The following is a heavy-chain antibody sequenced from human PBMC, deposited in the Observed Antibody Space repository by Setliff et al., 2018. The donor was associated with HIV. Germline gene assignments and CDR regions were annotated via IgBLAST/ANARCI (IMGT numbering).Heavy chain of an antibody. CDR1: GPSLSTGYY. CDR2: MFHSGNT. CDR3: ARGKSGSYDAYDM. J-gene: IGHJ3*02. V-gene: IGHV4-38-2*02. D-gene: IGHD5-12*01. Sequence: PSETLSLTCSVSGPSLSTGYYWGWLRQSPGKGLEWIGSMFHSGNTYYNPSLESRVSMSVDTSTNQVSLQLSSVTAADTAVYYCARGKSGSYDAYDMWGQGTMVTVSS.